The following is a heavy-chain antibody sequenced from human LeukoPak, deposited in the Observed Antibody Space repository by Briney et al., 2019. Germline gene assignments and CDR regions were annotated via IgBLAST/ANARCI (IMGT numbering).Heavy chain of an antibody. D-gene: IGHD5/OR15-5a*01. Sequence: KPSQTLSLTCTVSGGSISSGDYYWSWIRQPPVKGLEWIGYIYYSGSTYYNPAFTSRVTISVDTSKNQFSVRLRSVTAADTAVYYCARQARGLGTVSRAWTFDRWGQGALASVSS. CDR2: IYYSGST. CDR1: GGSISSGDYY. J-gene: IGHJ4*02. CDR3: ARQARGLGTVSRAWTFDR. V-gene: IGHV4-30-4*01.